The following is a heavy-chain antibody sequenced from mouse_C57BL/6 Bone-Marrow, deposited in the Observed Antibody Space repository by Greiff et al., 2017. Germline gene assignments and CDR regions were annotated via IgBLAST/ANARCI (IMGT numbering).Heavy chain of an antibody. CDR3: AESTVVATDAMDY. CDR1: GYSITSYY. J-gene: IGHJ4*01. Sequence: EVQLQQSGPGLAKPSQTLSLTCSVTGYSITSYYWNWIRKFPGNKLEYMGYISYSGSTYYNPSLKSRISITRDTSKNQYYLQLNSVTTEDTATYYCAESTVVATDAMDYWGQGTSVTVSS. D-gene: IGHD1-1*01. CDR2: ISYSGST. V-gene: IGHV3-8*01.